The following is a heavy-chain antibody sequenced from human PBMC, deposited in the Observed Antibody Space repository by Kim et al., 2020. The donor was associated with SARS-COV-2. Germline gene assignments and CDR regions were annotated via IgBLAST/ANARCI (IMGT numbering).Heavy chain of an antibody. D-gene: IGHD1-1*01. CDR3: ARDTSGRFDY. J-gene: IGHJ4*02. Sequence: YIYYADSVKGRFTISRDNAKNSLYLQMNSPRAEDTAVYYCARDTSGRFDYWGQGTLVTVSS. CDR2: YI. V-gene: IGHV3-21*01.